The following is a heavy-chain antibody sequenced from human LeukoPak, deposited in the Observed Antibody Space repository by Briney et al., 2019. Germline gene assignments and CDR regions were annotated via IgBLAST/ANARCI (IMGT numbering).Heavy chain of an antibody. CDR1: GYTFTSYG. J-gene: IGHJ4*02. Sequence: GASVKVSCKASGYTFTSYGISWVRHAPGQGLEWMGWISAYNGNTNYAQKLQGRVTMTTDTSTSTAYMELRSLRSDDTAVYYCARVSLLGDQYGGPHYWGQGTLVTVSS. CDR3: ARVSLLGDQYGGPHY. V-gene: IGHV1-18*01. D-gene: IGHD3-16*01. CDR2: ISAYNGNT.